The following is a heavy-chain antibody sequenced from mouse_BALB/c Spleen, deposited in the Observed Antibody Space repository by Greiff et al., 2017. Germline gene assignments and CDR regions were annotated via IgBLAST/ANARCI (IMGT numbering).Heavy chain of an antibody. CDR3: ARGKWDDAMDY. D-gene: IGHD4-1*02. V-gene: IGHV5-6-5*01. CDR1: GFTFSSYA. CDR2: ISSGGST. J-gene: IGHJ4*01. Sequence: EVMLVESGGGLVKPGGSLKLSCAASGFTFSSYAMSWVRQTPEKRLEWVASISSGGSTYYPDSVTGRFTISRDNARNILYLQMSSLRSEDTAMYYCARGKWDDAMDYWGQGTSVTVSS.